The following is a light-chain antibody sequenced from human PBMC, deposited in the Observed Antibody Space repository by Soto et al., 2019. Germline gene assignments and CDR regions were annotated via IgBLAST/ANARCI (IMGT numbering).Light chain of an antibody. CDR3: QQYGASPLYT. V-gene: IGKV3-20*01. CDR1: QSVSSNY. CDR2: GAS. J-gene: IGKJ2*01. Sequence: EIVLTQSPGTLSLSPGERATLSCRASQSVSSNYLAWYQQKPGQAPRLLIYGASSRATGIPDRFSGSGSGTDFTLTISRLEPEDFAVYYCQQYGASPLYTFGKGTKVEIK.